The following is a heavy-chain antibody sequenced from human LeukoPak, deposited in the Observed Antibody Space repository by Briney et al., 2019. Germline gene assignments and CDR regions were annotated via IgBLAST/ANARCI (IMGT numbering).Heavy chain of an antibody. CDR3: AKTEAPDILTGYYMGSFDY. J-gene: IGHJ4*02. V-gene: IGHV3-7*01. Sequence: GGSLRLSCAASGFTFSTYWMSWVRQAPGKGLEWVANIKQDGSNIYYADSVKGRFTISRDNSKNTLYLQMNSLRAEDTAVYYCAKTEAPDILTGYYMGSFDYWGQGTLVTVSS. CDR2: IKQDGSNI. D-gene: IGHD3-9*01. CDR1: GFTFSTYW.